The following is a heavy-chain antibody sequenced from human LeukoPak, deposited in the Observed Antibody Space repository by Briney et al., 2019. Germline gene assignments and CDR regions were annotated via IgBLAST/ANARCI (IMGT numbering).Heavy chain of an antibody. CDR3: AKALTDSSGYYEEDY. D-gene: IGHD3-22*01. CDR1: GFTFSSYG. V-gene: IGHV3-30*02. CDR2: IRYDGSNK. J-gene: IGHJ4*02. Sequence: GGSLRLSCAASGFTFSSYGMHWVRQAPGKGLEWVAFIRYDGSNKYYADSVKGRFTISRDNSKNTLYLQMNSLRAEDTAVYYCAKALTDSSGYYEEDYWGQGTLVTVSS.